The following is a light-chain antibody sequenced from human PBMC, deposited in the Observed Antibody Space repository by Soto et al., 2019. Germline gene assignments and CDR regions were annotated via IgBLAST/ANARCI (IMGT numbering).Light chain of an antibody. V-gene: IGKV3-15*01. CDR2: DTS. CDR1: QGIGDT. Sequence: EFVLTQSPGNLSLSPGERATLSCRASQGIGDTLAWYQHKPGQTPRLLIYDTSTRATGVPARFSGSRSGTEFTLTINSLQSEDFAVYYCQRYNNWPLTFGGGTKVDIK. CDR3: QRYNNWPLT. J-gene: IGKJ4*01.